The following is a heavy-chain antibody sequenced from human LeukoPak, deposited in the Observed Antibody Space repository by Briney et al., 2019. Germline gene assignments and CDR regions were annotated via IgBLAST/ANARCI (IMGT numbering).Heavy chain of an antibody. J-gene: IGHJ3*02. V-gene: IGHV1-2*02. CDR3: ARVGLPGDAFDI. CDR2: INPNSGGT. Sequence: ASVKVSCKASGYTFTGYYMRWVRQAPGQGLEWMGWINPNSGGTNYAQKFQGRVTMTRDTSISTAYMELSRLRSDDTAVYYCARVGLPGDAFDIWGQGTMVTVSS. D-gene: IGHD1-14*01. CDR1: GYTFTGYY.